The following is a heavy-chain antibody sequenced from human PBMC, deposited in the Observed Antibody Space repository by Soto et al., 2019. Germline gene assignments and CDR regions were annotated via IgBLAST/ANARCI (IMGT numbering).Heavy chain of an antibody. V-gene: IGHV3-30*18. D-gene: IGHD4-17*01. CDR3: AKRTNYGDYFDY. CDR2: ISCDGSNK. J-gene: IGHJ4*02. Sequence: QVQLVESGGGVVQPGRSLRLSCAASGFTFSSYGMHWVRQAPGKGLEWVAVISCDGSNKYYADSVKGRFTISRDNSKNTLYLQMNSLRAEDTAVYYCAKRTNYGDYFDYWGQGTLVTVSS. CDR1: GFTFSSYG.